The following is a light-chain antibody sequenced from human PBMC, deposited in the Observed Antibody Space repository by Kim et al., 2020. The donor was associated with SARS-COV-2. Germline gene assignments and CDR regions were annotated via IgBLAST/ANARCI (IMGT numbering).Light chain of an antibody. CDR3: QQSLSTPYT. CDR2: AAS. J-gene: IGKJ2*01. CDR1: QSINTY. V-gene: IGKV1-39*01. Sequence: DIQMTQSPSSLSASVGDRVTITCRASQSINTYLNWYQQRPGKAPTLLIYAASSLQPGVPPRFRGSGSGTDFTLTITSPQPEDFATYFCQQSLSTPYTFGQETKLE.